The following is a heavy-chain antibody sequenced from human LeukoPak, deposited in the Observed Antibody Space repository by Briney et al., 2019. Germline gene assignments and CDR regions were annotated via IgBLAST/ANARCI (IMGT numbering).Heavy chain of an antibody. CDR3: AKERVTVTTDYFDH. V-gene: IGHV3-7*03. D-gene: IGHD4-17*01. J-gene: IGHJ4*02. CDR1: GFTFSSYC. CDR2: INQDGSEK. Sequence: GGSLRLSCAASGFTFSSYCMSWVRQAPGKGLEWVANINQDGSEKYYVDSVKGRFTISRDNSKNTLYLQMNSLRAEDTAVYYCAKERVTVTTDYFDHWGQGALVTVSS.